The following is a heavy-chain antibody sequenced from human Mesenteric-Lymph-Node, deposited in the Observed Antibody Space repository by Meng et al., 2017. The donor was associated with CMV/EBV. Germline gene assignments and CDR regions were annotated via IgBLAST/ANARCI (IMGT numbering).Heavy chain of an antibody. D-gene: IGHD3-10*01. CDR3: ARGLGSGSYYGY. V-gene: IGHV1-2*06. CDR2: INPKSGNT. J-gene: IGHJ4*02. CDR1: GYSFNGYY. Sequence: ASVKVSCKASGYSFNGYYIHWIRQAPGQGLEWMGRINPKSGNTAYAQKFQGRITMTTDTSINTAYMELSSLRSEDTAVYYCARGLGSGSYYGYWGQGTLVTVSS.